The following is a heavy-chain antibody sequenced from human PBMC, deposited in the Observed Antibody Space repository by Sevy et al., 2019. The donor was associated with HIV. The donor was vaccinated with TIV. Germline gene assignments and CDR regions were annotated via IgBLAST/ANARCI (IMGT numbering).Heavy chain of an antibody. J-gene: IGHJ6*02. Sequence: GGSLRLSCAASGFTFSSYWMSWVRQAPGKGLEWVANIKQDGSEKYYVDSVKGRFTISRDNAKTSRYLQMNSLRAEDTAVYYCAREGHSSSWYGGDYYYGMDVWGQGTTVTVSS. V-gene: IGHV3-7*01. CDR2: IKQDGSEK. CDR1: GFTFSSYW. D-gene: IGHD6-13*01. CDR3: AREGHSSSWYGGDYYYGMDV.